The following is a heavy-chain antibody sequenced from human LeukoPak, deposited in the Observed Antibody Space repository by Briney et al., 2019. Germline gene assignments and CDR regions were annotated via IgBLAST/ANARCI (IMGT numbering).Heavy chain of an antibody. J-gene: IGHJ3*02. CDR1: GYTFTSYG. D-gene: IGHD3-22*01. CDR2: ISAYNGNT. V-gene: IGHV1-18*01. Sequence: ASVKVSCKASGYTFTSYGISWVRQAPGQGLEWMGWISAYNGNTNYAQKLQGRVTMTTDTSTSTAYMELRSLRSDDTAVYYCARDWVYYDTSSGGAFDIWGQGTMVTVSS. CDR3: ARDWVYYDTSSGGAFDI.